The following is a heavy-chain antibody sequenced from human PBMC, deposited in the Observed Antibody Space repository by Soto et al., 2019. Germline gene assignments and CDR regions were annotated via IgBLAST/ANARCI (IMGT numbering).Heavy chain of an antibody. J-gene: IGHJ6*02. CDR2: IIPIFGTA. V-gene: IGHV1-69*01. Sequence: QVQLVQSGAEVKKPGSSVKVSCKASGGTFSSYAISWVRQAPGQGLEWMGGIIPIFGTANYAQKFQGRVTITADESTSTAYMELSSLRSEDTAVYYCASRSTSPSSIVVVPAAMRGFYYYGMDVWGQGTTVTVSS. CDR1: GGTFSSYA. CDR3: ASRSTSPSSIVVVPAAMRGFYYYGMDV. D-gene: IGHD2-2*01.